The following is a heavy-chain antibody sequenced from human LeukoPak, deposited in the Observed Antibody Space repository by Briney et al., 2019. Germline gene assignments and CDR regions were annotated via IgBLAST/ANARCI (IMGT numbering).Heavy chain of an antibody. J-gene: IGHJ6*02. CDR2: IYHSGST. CDR3: ARAVGAARPYYYYGMDV. Sequence: SGTLSLTCAVSGGSISSSNWWSWVRQPPGKGLEWIGEIYHSGSTNYNPSLKSRVTISVDKSKNQFSLELSSVTAADTAVYYCARAVGAARPYYYYGMDVWGQGTTVTVSS. D-gene: IGHD6-6*01. CDR1: GGSISSSNW. V-gene: IGHV4-4*02.